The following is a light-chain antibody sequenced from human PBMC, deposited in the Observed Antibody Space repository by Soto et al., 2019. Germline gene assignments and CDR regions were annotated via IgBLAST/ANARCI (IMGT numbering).Light chain of an antibody. V-gene: IGKV1-9*01. CDR2: GAS. CDR3: QQLNIFPSLCT. Sequence: DIQLTQSPFFLSASVGDRVTITCRASQGIRSYLAWYQQRPGKAPELLIYGASTLRTGVASRFSGSGSGTDFPLTISSLQPDDFATYFCQQLNIFPSLCTVGPGTKVDSK. CDR1: QGIRSY. J-gene: IGKJ3*01.